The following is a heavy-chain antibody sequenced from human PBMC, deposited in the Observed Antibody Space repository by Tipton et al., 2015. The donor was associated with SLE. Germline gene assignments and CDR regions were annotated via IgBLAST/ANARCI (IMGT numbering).Heavy chain of an antibody. CDR3: TIDPQYYDFWSGYYNWFDP. CDR1: GFTFGDYA. Sequence: RSLRLSCTASGFTFGDYAMSWVRQAPGKGLEWVGFIRSKAYGGTTEYAASVKGRFTISRDDSKSIAYLQMNSLKTEDTAVYYCTIDPQYYDFWSGYYNWFDPWGQGTLVTVSS. D-gene: IGHD3-3*01. V-gene: IGHV3-49*04. J-gene: IGHJ5*02. CDR2: IRSKAYGGTT.